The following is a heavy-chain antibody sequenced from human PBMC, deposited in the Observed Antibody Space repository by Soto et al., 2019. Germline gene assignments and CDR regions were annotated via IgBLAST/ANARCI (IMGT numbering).Heavy chain of an antibody. CDR1: GFSLSNNGVS. CDR3: ARSGVGQWLVPNY. V-gene: IGHV2-5*01. J-gene: IGHJ4*02. D-gene: IGHD6-19*01. CDR2: IYWNDDK. Sequence: QITLEESGPTLVKPTQTLTLTCTFSGFSLSNNGVSVGWIRQPPGKALEWLALIYWNDDKRYSPSLESRLTSTKDTSKNQVFLIMTNVDPADTATYYCARSGVGQWLVPNYWGQGTLVTVSS.